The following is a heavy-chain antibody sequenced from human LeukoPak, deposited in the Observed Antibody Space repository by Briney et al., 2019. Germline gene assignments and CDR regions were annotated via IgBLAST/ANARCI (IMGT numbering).Heavy chain of an antibody. Sequence: PETLSLTCTVSGGSISSYYWSWIRQPPGKGLEWIGYIYYSGSTNYNPSLKSRVTISVDTSKNQFSLKLSSVTAADTAVYYCARDPGDDFWSGYAGYWGQGTLVTVSS. V-gene: IGHV4-59*01. CDR2: IYYSGST. CDR3: ARDPGDDFWSGYAGY. D-gene: IGHD3-3*01. CDR1: GGSISSYY. J-gene: IGHJ4*02.